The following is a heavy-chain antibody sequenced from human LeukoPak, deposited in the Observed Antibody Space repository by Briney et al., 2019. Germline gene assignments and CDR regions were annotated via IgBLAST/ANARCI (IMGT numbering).Heavy chain of an antibody. J-gene: IGHJ6*02. D-gene: IGHD4-17*01. CDR1: GYTFTGFY. CDR3: AREPSNTVTTPGYYGVDV. Sequence: ASVKVSCKASGYTFTGFYMHWVRQAPGQGLEWMGWINPNSGGTNYAQKFQGRVTMTRDTSISTAYMELSRLRSDDTAVYYCAREPSNTVTTPGYYGVDVWGQGTTVTVSS. CDR2: INPNSGGT. V-gene: IGHV1-2*02.